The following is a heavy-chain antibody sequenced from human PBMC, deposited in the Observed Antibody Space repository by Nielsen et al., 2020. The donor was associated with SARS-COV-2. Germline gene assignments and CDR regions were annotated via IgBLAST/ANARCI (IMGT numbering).Heavy chain of an antibody. CDR2: IYYSGST. D-gene: IGHD6-13*01. CDR3: ARRIAAAGGAYWFDP. V-gene: IGHV4-59*01. J-gene: IGHJ5*02. Sequence: WIRQPPGKGLEWIGYIYYSGSTNYNPSLKSRVTISLDSSKNQFSLKLSSVTAADTAVYYCARRIAAAGGAYWFDPWGQGTLVTVSS.